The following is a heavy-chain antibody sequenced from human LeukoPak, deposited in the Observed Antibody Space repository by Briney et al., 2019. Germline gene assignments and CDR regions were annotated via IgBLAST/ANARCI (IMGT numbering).Heavy chain of an antibody. Sequence: QPGGSLRLSCAASGFTFSSYAMHWVRQAPGKGLEWVAVISYDGSNEYYADSVKGRFTISRDNSKNTLYLQMNSLRAEDTAVYYCARDFGGSGSWGQGTLVTVSS. D-gene: IGHD3-10*01. CDR3: ARDFGGSGS. V-gene: IGHV3-30*04. J-gene: IGHJ4*02. CDR2: ISYDGSNE. CDR1: GFTFSSYA.